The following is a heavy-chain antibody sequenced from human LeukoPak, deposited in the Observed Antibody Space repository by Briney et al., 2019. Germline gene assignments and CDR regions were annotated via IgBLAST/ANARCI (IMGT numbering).Heavy chain of an antibody. CDR3: ARGRRMVRGVMDAFDI. D-gene: IGHD3-10*01. CDR2: IRADNGNT. V-gene: IGHV1-18*01. J-gene: IGHJ3*02. CDR1: HYTFTTYG. Sequence: GSSVKVSCKASHYTFTTYGISWVRQAPAQGLEWMGWIRADNGNTDYAQKFQGRVTMTTDTSTSTAYMELRSLRSDDTAVYYCARGRRMVRGVMDAFDIWGQGTMVTVSS.